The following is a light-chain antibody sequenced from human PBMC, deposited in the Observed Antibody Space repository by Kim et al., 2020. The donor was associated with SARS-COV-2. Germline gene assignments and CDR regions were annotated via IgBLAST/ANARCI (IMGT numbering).Light chain of an antibody. CDR3: QQSYSIPYT. V-gene: IGKV1-39*01. J-gene: IGKJ2*01. CDR2: AAT. Sequence: DIQMTQSPSSLSASVGDRVTITCRASQSIGSYLNWYQQIPGKAPKVLIYAATSLHSGVPSRFSGSGSGTDFTLTINSLQPEDFATYYCQQSYSIPYTFGLGTKLEI. CDR1: QSIGSY.